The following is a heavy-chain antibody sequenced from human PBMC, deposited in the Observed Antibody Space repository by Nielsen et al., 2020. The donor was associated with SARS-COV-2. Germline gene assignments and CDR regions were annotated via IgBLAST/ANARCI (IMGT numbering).Heavy chain of an antibody. CDR1: GFTFKNYG. V-gene: IGHV3-33*06. Sequence: GESLKISCAASGFTFKNYGMHWVRQASGKGLEWVAVIWNDGNHKYYADSVKGRFTVSRDNPKSTLLLQMSSLRAEDTAVYFCAKDRTAYYYGMDVWGQGTTVTVSS. CDR2: IWNDGNHK. J-gene: IGHJ6*02. CDR3: AKDRTAYYYGMDV.